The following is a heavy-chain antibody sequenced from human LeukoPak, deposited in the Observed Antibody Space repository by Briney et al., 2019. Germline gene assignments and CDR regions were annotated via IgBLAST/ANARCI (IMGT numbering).Heavy chain of an antibody. CDR3: TAQMATTKEDYYYYYMDV. V-gene: IGHV3-15*01. CDR2: IKSQTDGGAT. CDR1: GFTFNNAC. D-gene: IGHD5-24*01. J-gene: IGHJ6*03. Sequence: GGSLRLSCAASGFTFNNACVSGVPDAPGKGLEWVGGIKSQTDGGATDYAAPVKGRFTISRDDSKNTLYLQMNSLKTEDTAVYYCTAQMATTKEDYYYYYMDVWGKGTTVTVSS.